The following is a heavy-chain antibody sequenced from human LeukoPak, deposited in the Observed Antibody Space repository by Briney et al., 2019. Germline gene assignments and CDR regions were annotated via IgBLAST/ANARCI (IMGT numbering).Heavy chain of an antibody. V-gene: IGHV1-2*02. CDR3: ARDDVAGAAGAFDI. D-gene: IGHD1-26*01. CDR2: INPNSGGT. CDR1: GYTFTGYY. Sequence: ASVKVSCKASGYTFTGYYMHWVRQAPGQGLEWMGWINPNSGGTNYAQKFQGRVTMTRDTSISTAYMELSRLRSDDTAVYYCARDDVAGAAGAFDIWGQGTMVTVSS. J-gene: IGHJ3*02.